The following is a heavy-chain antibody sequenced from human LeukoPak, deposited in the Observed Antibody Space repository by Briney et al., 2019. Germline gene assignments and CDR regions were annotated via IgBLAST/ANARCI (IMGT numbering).Heavy chain of an antibody. J-gene: IGHJ4*02. V-gene: IGHV1-2*02. D-gene: IGHD3-9*01. CDR3: AREAACSDDSCYLYYGIFDY. CDR1: GYTFTDYY. CDR2: INPKSGGT. Sequence: ASVKVSCKASGYTFTDYYIHCVRQAPGQGLEWMGWINPKSGGTEYSQNFQGRVTMTRDTSISTVYMEVSRLRSDDTAVYYCAREAACSDDSCYLYYGIFDYWGQGTLVTVSS.